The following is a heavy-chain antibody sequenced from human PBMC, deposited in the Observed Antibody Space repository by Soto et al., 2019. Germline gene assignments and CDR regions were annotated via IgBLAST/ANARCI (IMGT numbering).Heavy chain of an antibody. D-gene: IGHD3-3*01. CDR3: ARDHDFWSGYRFDY. CDR2: IYYSGST. Sequence: TVSGGSVSSGSYYWSWIRQPPGKGLEWIGYIYYSGSTNYNPSLKSRVTISVDTSKNQFSLKLSSVTAADTAVYYCARDHDFWSGYRFDYWGQGTLVTVSS. J-gene: IGHJ4*02. V-gene: IGHV4-61*01. CDR1: GGSVSSGSYY.